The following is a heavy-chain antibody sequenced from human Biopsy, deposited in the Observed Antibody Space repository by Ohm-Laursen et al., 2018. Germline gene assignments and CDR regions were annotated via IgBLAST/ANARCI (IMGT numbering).Heavy chain of an antibody. CDR1: GVTLSGYG. CDR3: ARRAI. CDR2: ISASSSYI. J-gene: IGHJ3*02. Sequence: SLRLSCTASGVTLSGYGMNWVRQAPGKGLEWVSSISASSSYIHYADSVKGRFTVSRDNTKNSLYLQMNSLRAADTAIYYCARRAIWGQGTTVTVSS. V-gene: IGHV3-21*06.